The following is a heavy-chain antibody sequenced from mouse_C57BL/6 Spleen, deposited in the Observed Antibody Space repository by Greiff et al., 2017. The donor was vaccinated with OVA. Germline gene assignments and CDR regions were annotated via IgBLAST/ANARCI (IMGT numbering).Heavy chain of an antibody. CDR3: ARETQALDY. Sequence: EVQLVESGPGLVKPSQSLSLTCSVTGYSITSGYYWNWIRQFPGNQLEWMGYISYDGSNHYNPSLKNRISITRDTSKNQFFLKLNSVTTEDTATYYCARETQALDYWGQGTTLTVSS. J-gene: IGHJ2*01. D-gene: IGHD3-2*02. CDR1: GYSITSGYY. CDR2: ISYDGSN. V-gene: IGHV3-6*01.